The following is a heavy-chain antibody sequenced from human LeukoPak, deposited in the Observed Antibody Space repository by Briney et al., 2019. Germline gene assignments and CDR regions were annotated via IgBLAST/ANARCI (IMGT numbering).Heavy chain of an antibody. CDR2: IWYDGSNK. V-gene: IGHV3-33*08. J-gene: IGHJ3*02. CDR3: ARDPKYYYDSSGYLDAFDI. D-gene: IGHD3-22*01. Sequence: GRSLRLSCAASGFTFRTYGMHWVRQAPGKGLEWVAVIWYDGSNKYYADSVKGRFTISRDNSKNTLYLQMNSLRAEDTAVYYCARDPKYYYDSSGYLDAFDIWGQGTMVTVSS. CDR1: GFTFRTYG.